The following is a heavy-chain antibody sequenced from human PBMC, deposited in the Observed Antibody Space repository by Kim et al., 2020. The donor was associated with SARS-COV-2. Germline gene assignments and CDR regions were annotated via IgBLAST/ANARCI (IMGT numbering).Heavy chain of an antibody. D-gene: IGHD1-26*01. J-gene: IGHJ4*02. CDR2: IYYSGST. V-gene: IGHV4-39*01. CDR3: ARNHLYGAFDY. Sequence: SETLSLTCTVSGGSISSSSYYWGWIRQPPGKGLEWIGSIYYSGSTYYNPSLKSRVTISVDTSKNQFSLKLSSVTAADTAVYYCARNHLYGAFDYWGQGTL. CDR1: GGSISSSSYY.